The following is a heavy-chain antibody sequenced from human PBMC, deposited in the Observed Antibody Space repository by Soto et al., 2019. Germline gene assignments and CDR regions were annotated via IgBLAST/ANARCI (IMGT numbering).Heavy chain of an antibody. CDR1: GGTFSSYA. CDR3: ATDREPYYYDSRSPYYFDY. CDR2: IIPIFGTA. J-gene: IGHJ4*02. D-gene: IGHD3-22*01. Sequence: QVQLVQSGAEVKKPGSSVKVSCKASGGTFSSYAISWVRQAPGQGLEWMGGIIPIFGTANYAQKFQGRVTITADESTSTAYMELSSLRSEDTAVYYCATDREPYYYDSRSPYYFDYWGQGTLVTVSS. V-gene: IGHV1-69*12.